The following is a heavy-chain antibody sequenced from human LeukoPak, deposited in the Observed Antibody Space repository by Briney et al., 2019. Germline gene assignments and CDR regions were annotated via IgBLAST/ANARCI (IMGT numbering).Heavy chain of an antibody. V-gene: IGHV4-61*02. J-gene: IGHJ6*03. CDR1: GGSISSGSYY. Sequence: PSETLSLTCTVSGGSISSGSYYWSWIRQPAGKGLEWIGRIYTSGSTNYNPSLKSRVTISVDTSKNQFSLKLSSVTAADTAVYYCARVPHSYYMDVWGKGTTVTVSS. CDR3: ARVPHSYYMDV. CDR2: IYTSGST.